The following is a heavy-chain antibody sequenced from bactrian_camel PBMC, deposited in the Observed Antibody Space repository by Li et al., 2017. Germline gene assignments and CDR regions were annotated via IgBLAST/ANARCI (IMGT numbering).Heavy chain of an antibody. CDR1: GLSFSIYW. J-gene: IGHJ4*01. CDR2: ISGGGGTT. D-gene: IGHD1*01. V-gene: IGHV3S1*01. Sequence: HVQLVESGGGSVEAGGSLRLSCAASGLSFSIYWMYWVRQAPGKGLEWVSSISGGGGTTYYSESVKGRFTISQDSATNTVYLQMDNLDPHDTGMYFCAADSGTYCSVRARLNDYEYKYWGQGTQVTVS. CDR3: AADSGTYCSVRARLNDYEYKY.